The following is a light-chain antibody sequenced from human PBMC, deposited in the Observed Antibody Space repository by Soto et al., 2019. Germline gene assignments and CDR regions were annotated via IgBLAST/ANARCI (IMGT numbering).Light chain of an antibody. CDR1: SGDVGGYYY. V-gene: IGLV2-23*02. CDR2: EVS. J-gene: IGLJ2*01. CDR3: CSYAGSSTFVV. Sequence: QSVLTQPASVSGSPGQSITISCTGTSGDVGGYYYVSWYQQLPGKAPKLMISEVSKRPSGVSNRFSGSKSGNTASLTISGLQAEDEADYYCCSYAGSSTFVVFGGGTKLTVL.